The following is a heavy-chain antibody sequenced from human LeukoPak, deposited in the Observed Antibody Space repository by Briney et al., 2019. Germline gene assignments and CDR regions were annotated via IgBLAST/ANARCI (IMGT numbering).Heavy chain of an antibody. CDR2: ISSSSSTI. Sequence: GGSLRLSCAASGFTFSSYSMNWVRQAPGKGPEWVSYISSSSSTIYYADSVKGRFTISRDNAKNSLYLQMNSLRAEDTAVYYCARDRWSDYWGQGTLVTVSS. D-gene: IGHD3-3*01. CDR1: GFTFSSYS. J-gene: IGHJ4*02. CDR3: ARDRWSDY. V-gene: IGHV3-48*01.